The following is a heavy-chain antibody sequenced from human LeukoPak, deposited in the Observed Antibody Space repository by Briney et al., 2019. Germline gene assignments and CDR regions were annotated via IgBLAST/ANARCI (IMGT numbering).Heavy chain of an antibody. J-gene: IGHJ6*02. V-gene: IGHV3-9*01. Sequence: GGSLRLSCAASGFTFDDYAMHWVRQAPGKGLEWVSGISWNSGSIGYADSVKGRFTISRDNAKNSLYLQMNSLRAEDTALYYCAKDIEGSGSYYNYYYYGMDVWGQGTTVTVSS. CDR1: GFTFDDYA. CDR3: AKDIEGSGSYYNYYYYGMDV. CDR2: ISWNSGSI. D-gene: IGHD3-10*01.